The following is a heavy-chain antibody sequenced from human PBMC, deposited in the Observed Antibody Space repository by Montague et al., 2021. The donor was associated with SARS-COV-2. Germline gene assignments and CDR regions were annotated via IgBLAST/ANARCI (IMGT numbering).Heavy chain of an antibody. CDR2: VYSSGTT. V-gene: IGHV4-4*08. CDR3: ATLTQSNGDF. J-gene: IGHJ2*01. CDR1: SDSINSYY. D-gene: IGHD4-17*01. Sequence: SETLSLTCTVSSDSINSYYWGWIRQPPGKRLEWLGYVYSSGTTNYNPSLNSRIAISVDTSKNQFSLRPDSVTAADTAIYYCATLTQSNGDFWGRGARVTV.